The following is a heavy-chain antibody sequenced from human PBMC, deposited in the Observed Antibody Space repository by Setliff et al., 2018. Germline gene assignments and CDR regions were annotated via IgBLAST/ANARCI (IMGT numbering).Heavy chain of an antibody. D-gene: IGHD5-18*01. CDR2: IYPGDSDT. CDR1: GYSFTDYW. J-gene: IGHJ4*02. Sequence: GESLKISCKGSGYSFTDYWIAWVRQTPGKGLEWMGIIYPGDSDTRYSPSFQGQVTISADKSISTAYLQWSSLKASDTAMYYCARRDPSVDTAMVYFDYWGQGTLVTVSS. V-gene: IGHV5-51*01. CDR3: ARRDPSVDTAMVYFDY.